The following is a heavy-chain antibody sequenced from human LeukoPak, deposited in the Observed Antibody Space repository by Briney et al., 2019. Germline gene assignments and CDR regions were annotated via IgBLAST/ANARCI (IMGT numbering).Heavy chain of an antibody. CDR3: AGVTNPPGDSFDY. D-gene: IGHD2-21*02. V-gene: IGHV1-69*13. CDR1: GGTFSSYA. J-gene: IGHJ4*02. CDR2: IIPIFGTA. Sequence: ASVKVSCKASGGTFSSYAISWVRQAPGQGLEWMGGIIPIFGTANYAQKFQGRVTITADESTSTAYMELSSLRSEDTAVYYCAGVTNPPGDSFDYWGQGTLVTVSS.